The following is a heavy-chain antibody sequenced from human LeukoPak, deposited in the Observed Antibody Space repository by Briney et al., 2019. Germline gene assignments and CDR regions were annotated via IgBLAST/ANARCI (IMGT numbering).Heavy chain of an antibody. J-gene: IGHJ5*02. CDR3: ARVVPGYYGSGSPPGWFDP. CDR1: GGSISSYY. V-gene: IGHV4-59*01. D-gene: IGHD3-10*01. Sequence: SETLSLTCTVSGGSISSYYWSWIRQPPGKGLEWIGYIYYSGSTNYNPSLKSRVTISVDTSKNQFSLKLSSVTAADTAVYYCARVVPGYYGSGSPPGWFDPWGQGTLVTVSS. CDR2: IYYSGST.